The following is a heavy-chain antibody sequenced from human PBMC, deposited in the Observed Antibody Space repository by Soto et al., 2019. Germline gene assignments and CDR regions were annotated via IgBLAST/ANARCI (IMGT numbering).Heavy chain of an antibody. CDR2: IGTAGDT. CDR3: ARGGWGYDYGVYYFDY. V-gene: IGHV3-13*01. D-gene: IGHD4-17*01. J-gene: IGHJ4*02. CDR1: GFTFSSYD. Sequence: EVQLVESGGGLVQPGGSLRLSCAASGFTFSSYDMHWVRQATGKGLEWVSAIGTAGDTYYPGSVKGRFTISRENAKNSLYLQMNSLRAGDTAVYYCARGGWGYDYGVYYFDYWGQGTLVTFSS.